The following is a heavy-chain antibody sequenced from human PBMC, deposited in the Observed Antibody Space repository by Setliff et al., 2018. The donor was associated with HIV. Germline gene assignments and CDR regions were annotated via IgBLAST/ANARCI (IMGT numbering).Heavy chain of an antibody. D-gene: IGHD3-22*01. V-gene: IGHV4-59*08. J-gene: IGHJ1*01. Sequence: PSETLSLTCTVSGGSISSHYWSWIRQPPGKGLEWIGSIYYSGSTYYSPSLKSRVTISVDTSKNQFSLTLTSVTAADTAVYYCARGPYYYNSSGQISAEYFQHWGQGTLVTVPQ. CDR1: GGSISSHY. CDR3: ARGPYYYNSSGQISAEYFQH. CDR2: IYYSGST.